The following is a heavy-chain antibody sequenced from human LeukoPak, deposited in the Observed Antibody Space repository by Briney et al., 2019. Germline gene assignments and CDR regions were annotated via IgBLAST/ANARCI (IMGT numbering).Heavy chain of an antibody. Sequence: ASVKVSCKTSGYTFATYFMHWVRQAPGQGLEWMGYIKPNSGVTNYAQKFRGRVTMTWDTSISTAYIELSGLTSDDTAIYYCARPTYCGSNCYFNFDYWGQGTLVTVSS. J-gene: IGHJ4*02. V-gene: IGHV1-2*02. CDR1: GYTFATYF. CDR2: IKPNSGVT. CDR3: ARPTYCGSNCYFNFDY. D-gene: IGHD2-21*02.